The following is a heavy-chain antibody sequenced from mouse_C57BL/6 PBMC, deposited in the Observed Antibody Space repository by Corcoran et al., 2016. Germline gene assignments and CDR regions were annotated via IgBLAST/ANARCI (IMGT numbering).Heavy chain of an antibody. CDR2: VNHNNGGT. Sequence: EVQLQQSGPELVKPGASVKISCKASGYTFTDYYMNWVKQSHGKSLEWIGDVNHNNGGTSDNQKFKGKSTLTVDKSASTAYMERRSLTSEDSVVDYCARGGLLLYFDYGGQGTTLTVSS. CDR1: GYTFTDYY. V-gene: IGHV1-26*01. D-gene: IGHD2-10*01. J-gene: IGHJ2*01. CDR3: ARGGLLLYFDY.